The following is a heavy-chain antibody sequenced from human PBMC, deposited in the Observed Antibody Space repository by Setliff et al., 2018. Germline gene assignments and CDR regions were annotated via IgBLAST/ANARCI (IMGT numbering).Heavy chain of an antibody. D-gene: IGHD3-16*02. CDR1: GFTFSRYA. J-gene: IGHJ3*01. V-gene: IGHV3-64*04. CDR2: ISSTGIPI. CDR3: ARDPLYRENLSRVFDF. Sequence: PGGSLRLSCSASGFTFSRYAMHWVRQAPGKGLESVSAISSTGIPIYYADSVKARFSISRDDAKNTLFLQMTSLRSDDTAVYYCARDPLYRENLSRVFDFWGQGTMVTVSS.